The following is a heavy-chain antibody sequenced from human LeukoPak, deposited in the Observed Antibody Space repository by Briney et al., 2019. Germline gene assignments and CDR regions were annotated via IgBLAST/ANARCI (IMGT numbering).Heavy chain of an antibody. CDR1: GFTFTSYE. J-gene: IGHJ4*02. D-gene: IGHD5-24*01. CDR2: ISSSGRTL. Sequence: GGSLRLSCAASGFTFTSYEMNWVRQAPGKGLEWVSYISSSGRTLYYADSVKGRFTISRDNAKNSLYLQMNSLGAEDTAVYYCARASMATADFDYWGQGNLVTVSS. V-gene: IGHV3-48*03. CDR3: ARASMATADFDY.